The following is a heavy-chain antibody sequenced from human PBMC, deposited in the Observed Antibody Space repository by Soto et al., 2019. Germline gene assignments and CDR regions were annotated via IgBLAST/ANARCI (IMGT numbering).Heavy chain of an antibody. CDR2: INHSGST. CDR3: ARSGETRHYYDFWSGYYRSPTYFCGMDV. CDR1: GGSFSGYY. D-gene: IGHD3-3*01. Sequence: SETLSLTCAVYGGSFSGYYWSWIRQPPGKGLEWIGEINHSGSTNYNPSLKSRVTISVDTSKNQFSLKLSSVTAADTAVYYCARSGETRHYYDFWSGYYRSPTYFCGMDVWGHGTTVTVSS. J-gene: IGHJ6*02. V-gene: IGHV4-34*01.